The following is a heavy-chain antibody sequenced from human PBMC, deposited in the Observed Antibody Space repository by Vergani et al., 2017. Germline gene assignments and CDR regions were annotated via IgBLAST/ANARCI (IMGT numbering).Heavy chain of an antibody. D-gene: IGHD6-13*01. CDR3: ARDPLYSTTWPFRLLDMDV. CDR1: GGSISSGSYY. Sequence: QVQLQESGPGLVRPSPTLSITCTVSGGSISSGSYYWSWFRQPAGKGLEWIGRFYTGGGTSYNPSLKSRVTISVDTSKNQFSLQLSSVTAADTAVYYCARDPLYSTTWPFRLLDMDVWGQGTTVTVSS. J-gene: IGHJ6*02. V-gene: IGHV4-61*02. CDR2: FYTGGGT.